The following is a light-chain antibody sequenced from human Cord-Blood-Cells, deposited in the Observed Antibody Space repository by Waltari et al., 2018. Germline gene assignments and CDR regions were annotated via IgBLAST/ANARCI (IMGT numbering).Light chain of an antibody. J-gene: IGKJ2*01. CDR1: QSISSW. CDR3: QQYNSYPYT. CDR2: KAS. V-gene: IGKV1-5*03. Sequence: DIQMTQSPSTLSASVGDRVTITCRASQSISSWLGWYQQKPGKAPKLLIYKASSLESGVPSRFSGSGSGTEFTLTISSLQPYDFATYYCQQYNSYPYTFGQGTKLEIK.